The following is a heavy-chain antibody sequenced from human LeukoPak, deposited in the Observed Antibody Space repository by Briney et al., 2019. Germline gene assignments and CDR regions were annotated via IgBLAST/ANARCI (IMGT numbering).Heavy chain of an antibody. V-gene: IGHV3-66*04. J-gene: IGHJ5*02. CDR2: IFSGDNT. CDR1: GFSVSSNY. Sequence: GGSLRLSCAASGFSVSSNYMSWVRQAPGKGLEWVSVIFSGDNTYYADSVKGRFTISRDNSKNTLYLQMNSLRAEDTALYYCAKHAYSGYDSGWFDPWGQGTLVTVSS. D-gene: IGHD5-12*01. CDR3: AKHAYSGYDSGWFDP.